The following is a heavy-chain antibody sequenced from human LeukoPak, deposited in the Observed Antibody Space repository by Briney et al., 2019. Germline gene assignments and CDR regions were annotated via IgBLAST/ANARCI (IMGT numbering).Heavy chain of an antibody. J-gene: IGHJ4*02. CDR1: GGSISSFYW. V-gene: IGHV2-5*08. CDR3: AHKEVWGATLDY. CDR2: IYWDDDK. D-gene: IGHD2-15*01. Sequence: TLSLTCTVSGGSISSFYWNWIRQPPGKALEWLALIYWDDDKRYSPSLKSRLTITKDTSKNQVVLTMTNVDPVDTATYYCAHKEVWGATLDYWGQGTLVTVSS.